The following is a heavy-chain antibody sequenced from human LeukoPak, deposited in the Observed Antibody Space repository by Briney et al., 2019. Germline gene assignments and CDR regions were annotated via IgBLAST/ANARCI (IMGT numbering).Heavy chain of an antibody. CDR3: ARGPPYCSSTSCYLEY. CDR1: GFTFSSYG. CDR2: IWYDGSNK. V-gene: IGHV3-33*01. D-gene: IGHD2-2*01. J-gene: IGHJ4*02. Sequence: VGSLRLSCAASGFTFSSYGMHWVRQAPGKGLEWVAVIWYDGSNKYYADSVKGRFTISRDNSKNTLYLQMNSLRAEDTAVYYCARGPPYCSSTSCYLEYWGQGTLVTVSS.